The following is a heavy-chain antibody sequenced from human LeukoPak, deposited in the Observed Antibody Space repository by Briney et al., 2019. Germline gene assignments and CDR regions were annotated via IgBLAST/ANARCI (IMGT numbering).Heavy chain of an antibody. V-gene: IGHV4-4*09. Sequence: PSETLSLTCTVSGGSISCYYWSWIRQPPGQGLEWIAYIHSSGYTNYNPSLKSRVTISVDTSKNQFSLKVTSVTAADTAVYYCAKRQGPNSGSYDYFDPWGQGTLVTVSS. J-gene: IGHJ5*02. CDR3: AKRQGPNSGSYDYFDP. CDR1: GGSISCYY. CDR2: IHSSGYT. D-gene: IGHD1-26*01.